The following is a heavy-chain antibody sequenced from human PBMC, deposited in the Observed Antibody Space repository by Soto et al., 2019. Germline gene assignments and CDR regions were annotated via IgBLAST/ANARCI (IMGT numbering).Heavy chain of an antibody. D-gene: IGHD2-15*01. Sequence: QITLRESGPTLVQPTQTLTLTCTRSGVSHTTSGVGMGWIRQPPGKALEWLALIYWDDDKRFSPSLKSRLAITRDTSKNQVVMTMTDMAPVDTAIYYCAHRQRTVVVGAPFDLWGQGSQVTVSS. V-gene: IGHV2-5*02. CDR2: IYWDDDK. J-gene: IGHJ4*02. CDR1: GVSHTTSGVG. CDR3: AHRQRTVVVGAPFDL.